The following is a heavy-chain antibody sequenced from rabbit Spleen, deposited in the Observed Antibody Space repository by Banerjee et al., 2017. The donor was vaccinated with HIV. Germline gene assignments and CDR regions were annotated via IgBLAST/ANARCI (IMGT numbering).Heavy chain of an antibody. CDR1: GFSFGSVSW. V-gene: IGHV1S40*01. D-gene: IGHD1-1*01. CDR3: ARDLPDVIGWNFGW. CDR2: IYAGSTGTT. J-gene: IGHJ4*01. Sequence: QSLEESGGDLVKPGASLTLTCTASGFSFGSVSWIYWVRQAPGKGLEWIGTIYAGSTGTTDYATWAKGRFTISKTSSTTVTLQMTSLTAADTATYFCARDLPDVIGWNFGWWGQGTLVTVS.